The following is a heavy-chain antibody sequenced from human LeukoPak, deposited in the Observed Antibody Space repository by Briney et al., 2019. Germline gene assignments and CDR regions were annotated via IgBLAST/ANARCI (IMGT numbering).Heavy chain of an antibody. CDR2: ISSSGSTI. Sequence: PGGSLRLSCVASTYSFGSYAFAWVRQAPGKGLEWVSYISSSGSTIYYADSVKGRFTISRDNAKNSLYLQMNSLRAEDTAVYYCARDGRDSSSWYSPFDYWGQGTLVTVSS. CDR1: TYSFGSYA. CDR3: ARDGRDSSSWYSPFDY. V-gene: IGHV3-48*03. J-gene: IGHJ4*02. D-gene: IGHD6-13*01.